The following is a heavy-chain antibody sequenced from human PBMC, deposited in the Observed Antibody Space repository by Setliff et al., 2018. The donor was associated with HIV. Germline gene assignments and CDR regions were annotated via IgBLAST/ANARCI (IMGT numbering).Heavy chain of an antibody. D-gene: IGHD3-22*01. CDR1: GSSLDDYA. J-gene: IGHJ5*01. CDR3: AKGSHPDYDSSVYDS. Sequence: GGSLRLSCAASGSSLDDYAMHWVRQAPGKGLEWVSGISWNSGSIGYADSVKGRFTISRDNAKSSLYLQMNRLRAEDTAFYYCAKGSHPDYDSSVYDSWGQGTLVTVSS. V-gene: IGHV3-9*01. CDR2: ISWNSGSI.